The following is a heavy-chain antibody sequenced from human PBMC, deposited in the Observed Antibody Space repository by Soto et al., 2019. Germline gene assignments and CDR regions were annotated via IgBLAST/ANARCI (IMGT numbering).Heavy chain of an antibody. CDR3: AKARQSFDL. D-gene: IGHD6-6*01. CDR1: GFTFKNYG. V-gene: IGHV3-23*01. CDR2: VSAGGTNT. J-gene: IGHJ4*02. Sequence: EVQLLQSGGGLKQPGGSLRLSCFGSGFTFKNYGMSWVRQAPGRGLEWVSGVSAGGTNTYYADSVKGRFTVSRDNSKNMLFLEMNSLRDEDTAMYFCAKARQSFDLWGQGTRVTVSS.